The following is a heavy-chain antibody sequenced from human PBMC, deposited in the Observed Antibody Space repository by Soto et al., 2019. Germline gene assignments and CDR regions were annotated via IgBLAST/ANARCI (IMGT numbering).Heavy chain of an antibody. CDR1: GYTLTELS. CDR2: FDPEDGET. V-gene: IGHV1-24*01. CDR3: ATVASSSSWYGRSSGNGRSYYFDY. J-gene: IGHJ4*02. D-gene: IGHD6-13*01. Sequence: GASVKVSCKVSGYTLTELSMHWVRQAPGKGLEWMGGFDPEDGETIYAQKFQGRVTMTEDTSTDTAYMELSSLRSEDTAVYYCATVASSSSWYGRSSGNGRSYYFDYWGQGTLVTVSS.